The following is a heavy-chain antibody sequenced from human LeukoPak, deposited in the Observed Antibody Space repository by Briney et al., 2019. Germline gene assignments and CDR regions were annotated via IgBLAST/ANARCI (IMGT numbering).Heavy chain of an antibody. D-gene: IGHD1-7*01. CDR3: AKGTGTTAFDI. V-gene: IGHV3-13*01. Sequence: PGGSLKPSCAASGFTFSSYDMHWVRQATGKGLEWVSAIGTAGDTYYPGSVKGRFTISRENAKNSLYLQMNSLRAGDTAVYYCAKGTGTTAFDIWGQGTMVTVSS. J-gene: IGHJ3*02. CDR1: GFTFSSYD. CDR2: IGTAGDT.